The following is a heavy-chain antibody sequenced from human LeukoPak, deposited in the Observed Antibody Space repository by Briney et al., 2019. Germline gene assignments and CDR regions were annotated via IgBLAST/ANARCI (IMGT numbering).Heavy chain of an antibody. CDR2: INPSGGST. CDR3: ARAAQTRPTYSSSPRGGQADY. D-gene: IGHD6-6*01. CDR1: EYTFTSYY. V-gene: IGHV1-46*01. J-gene: IGHJ4*02. Sequence: PRASVKVSCKASEYTFTSYYMHWVRQAPGQGLEWMGIINPSGGSTSYAQKFQGRVTMTRDTSTSTVYMELSSLRSEDSAVYYCARAAQTRPTYSSSPRGGQADYWGQGTLVTVSS.